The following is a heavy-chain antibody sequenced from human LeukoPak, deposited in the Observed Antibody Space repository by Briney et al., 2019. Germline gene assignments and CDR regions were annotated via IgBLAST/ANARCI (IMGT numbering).Heavy chain of an antibody. J-gene: IGHJ4*02. CDR3: ASPNDGYFDY. CDR1: GFTFSSYG. D-gene: IGHD1-1*01. CDR2: ISYDGSNK. Sequence: PGRSLRLSCAAPGFTFSSYGMHWVRQAPGKGLEWVAVISYDGSNKYYADSVKGRFTISRDNSKNTLYLQMNSLRAEDTAVYYCASPNDGYFDYWGQGTLVTVSS. V-gene: IGHV3-30*03.